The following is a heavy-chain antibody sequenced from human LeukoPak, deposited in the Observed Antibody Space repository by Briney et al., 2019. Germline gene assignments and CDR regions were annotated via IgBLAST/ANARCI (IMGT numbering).Heavy chain of an antibody. J-gene: IGHJ6*02. V-gene: IGHV4-34*09. D-gene: IGHD2-15*01. CDR1: GGSFSGYY. Sequence: ASETLSLTCAVYGGSFSGYYWSWIRQPPGKGLEWIGYIYYSGSTYYNPSLKSRVTISVDTSKNQFSLKLSSVTAADTAVYYCARDRRVVAATHYYYYGMDVWGQGTTVTVSS. CDR2: IYYSGST. CDR3: ARDRRVVAATHYYYYGMDV.